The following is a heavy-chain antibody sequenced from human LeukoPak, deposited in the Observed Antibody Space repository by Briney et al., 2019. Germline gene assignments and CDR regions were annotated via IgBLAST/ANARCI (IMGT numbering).Heavy chain of an antibody. J-gene: IGHJ6*03. CDR1: GYTFTGYY. CDR2: MNPNSGNT. Sequence: ASVKVSCKASGYTFTGYYMHWVRQATGKGLEWMGWMNPNSGNTGYAQKFQGRGTITRNTSISTAYMELSSLRSEDTAVYYCAREYSSSWYRGYYYYMDVWGKGTTVTVSS. CDR3: AREYSSSWYRGYYYYMDV. V-gene: IGHV1-8*03. D-gene: IGHD6-13*01.